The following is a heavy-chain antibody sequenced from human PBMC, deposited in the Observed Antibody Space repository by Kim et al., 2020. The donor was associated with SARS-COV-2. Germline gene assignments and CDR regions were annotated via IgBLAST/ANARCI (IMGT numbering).Heavy chain of an antibody. D-gene: IGHD3-3*01. CDR2: IYYSGST. CDR1: GGSISSSSYY. Sequence: SETLSLTCTVSGGSISSSSYYWGWIRQPPGKGLEWIGSIYYSGSTYYNPSLKSRVTISVDTSKNQFSLKLSSVTAADTAVYYCARDDDFWSGYYWAFDY. V-gene: IGHV4-39*02. J-gene: IGHJ4*01. CDR3: ARDDDFWSGYYWAFDY.